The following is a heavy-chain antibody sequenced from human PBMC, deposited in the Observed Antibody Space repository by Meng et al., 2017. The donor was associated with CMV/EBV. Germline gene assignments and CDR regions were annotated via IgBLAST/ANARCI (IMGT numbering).Heavy chain of an antibody. CDR1: GFSLSTSGVG. Sequence: QITLKESGPTLMKPTLTLTRTCTFSGFSLSTSGVGVDWIRQPPGKALEWLALIYWDDDKRYSPSLKSRLTITKDTSKNQVVLTMTNMDPVDTATYYCARIAAAGRFDYWGQGTLVTVSS. CDR2: IYWDDDK. V-gene: IGHV2-5*02. J-gene: IGHJ4*02. CDR3: ARIAAAGRFDY. D-gene: IGHD6-13*01.